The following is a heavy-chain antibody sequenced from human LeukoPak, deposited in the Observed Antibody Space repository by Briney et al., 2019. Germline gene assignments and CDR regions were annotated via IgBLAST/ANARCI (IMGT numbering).Heavy chain of an antibody. D-gene: IGHD2-15*01. V-gene: IGHV3-23*01. CDR2: ISANSDTT. J-gene: IGHJ4*02. Sequence: GGSLRLSCAASGLTFSNYVMAWVRQAPGKGLDWVSIISANSDTTYYADSVKGRFTISRDNSQNTLFLQMNSLRADDTASYYFATVVVIAAVPRVYFNYWGQGTLVTVSA. CDR1: GLTFSNYV. CDR3: ATVVVIAAVPRVYFNY.